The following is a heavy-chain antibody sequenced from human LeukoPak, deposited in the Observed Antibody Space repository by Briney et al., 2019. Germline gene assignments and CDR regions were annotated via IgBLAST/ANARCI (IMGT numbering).Heavy chain of an antibody. CDR2: IYYSGST. J-gene: IGHJ4*02. CDR1: GGSISSYY. D-gene: IGHD3-22*01. V-gene: IGHV4-59*01. Sequence: AETLSLTCTVSGGSISSYYWSWIRQPPGKGLEWIGYIYYSGSTNYNRSLKSRVTVSVDTSKNQFSLKLSSVTAADTAVYYCARGGLGRLTYYYDSSGYYLAYWGQGTLVTVSS. CDR3: ARGGLGRLTYYYDSSGYYLAY.